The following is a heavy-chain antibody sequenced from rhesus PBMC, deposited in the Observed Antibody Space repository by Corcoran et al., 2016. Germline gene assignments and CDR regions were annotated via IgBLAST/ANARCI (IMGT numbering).Heavy chain of an antibody. Sequence: EVQLVQSGAEVKKPGASVKISCKASGYPFTDYYLPWVRPAPGTGLEWMVRGETKDGEAIHAQKVQDRVTITADTSTDTAYMELSSLRSEDTAVYYCVKFNFWTGYSFDYWGQGVLVTVSS. CDR2: GETKDGEA. J-gene: IGHJ4*01. CDR1: GYPFTDYY. CDR3: VKFNFWTGYSFDY. D-gene: IGHD3-3*01. V-gene: IGHV1-111*02.